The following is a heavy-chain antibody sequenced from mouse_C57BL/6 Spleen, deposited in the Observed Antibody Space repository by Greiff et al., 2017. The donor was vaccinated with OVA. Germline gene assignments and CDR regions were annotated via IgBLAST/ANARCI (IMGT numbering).Heavy chain of an antibody. J-gene: IGHJ3*01. V-gene: IGHV1-82*01. CDR2: IYPGDGDT. CDR3: VPYYSNYPLAY. CDR1: GYAFSSSW. D-gene: IGHD2-5*01. Sequence: QVQLQQSGPELVKPGASVTISCKASGYAFSSSWMHWVKQRPGKGLEWIGRIYPGDGDTNYNGKFKGKATLTADKSSSTAYMQLSSLTSEDSAVYFCVPYYSNYPLAYWGQGTLVTVSA.